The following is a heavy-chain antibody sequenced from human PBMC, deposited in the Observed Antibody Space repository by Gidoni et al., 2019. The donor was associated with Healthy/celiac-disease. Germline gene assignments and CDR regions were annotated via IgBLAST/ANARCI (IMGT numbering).Heavy chain of an antibody. D-gene: IGHD7-27*01. CDR3: AKDLTIEFDY. V-gene: IGHV3-9*01. Sequence: EVQLVESGGGLVQPVRSLRLSCAAPGFTFADFAMHWVRQAPGKGLEWVSGISWNSGSKGYADSVKGRITISRDNDKKSLYLQMNSLRAEDTALYYWAKDLTIEFDYWGQGTLVTVSS. J-gene: IGHJ4*02. CDR1: GFTFADFA. CDR2: ISWNSGSK.